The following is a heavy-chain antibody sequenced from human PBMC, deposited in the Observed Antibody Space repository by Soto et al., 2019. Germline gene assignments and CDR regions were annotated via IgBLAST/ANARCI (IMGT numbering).Heavy chain of an antibody. D-gene: IGHD3-9*01. CDR3: ARASTYYDILTGYQMGYYGMDV. CDR2: ISAYNGNT. V-gene: IGHV1-18*01. J-gene: IGHJ6*02. CDR1: GYTFTSYG. Sequence: ASVKVSCKASGYTFTSYGISWVRQAPGQGLEWMGWISAYNGNTKYSQKFQGRVTITRDTSASTAYMELSSLRSEDTAVYYCARASTYYDILTGYQMGYYGMDVWGQGTTVTVSS.